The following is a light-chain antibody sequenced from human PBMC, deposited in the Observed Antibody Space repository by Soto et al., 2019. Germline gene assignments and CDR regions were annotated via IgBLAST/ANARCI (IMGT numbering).Light chain of an antibody. V-gene: IGKV3-20*01. CDR2: GPS. Sequence: EIVLTQSPGTLSLSPGERATLSCRASQNVNGNHIAWYQQKPGQAPRLLIYGPSSRATGIPERFSGSGSGTDFTLTISRLEPEDFAVYFCHQFGSSPQTFGHGTKVEIK. CDR3: HQFGSSPQT. CDR1: QNVNGNH. J-gene: IGKJ1*01.